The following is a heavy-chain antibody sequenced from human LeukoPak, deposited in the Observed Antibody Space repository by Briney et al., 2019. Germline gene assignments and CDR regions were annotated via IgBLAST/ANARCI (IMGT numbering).Heavy chain of an antibody. Sequence: GGSLRLSCAASGFTFSSYAMSWVGQAPGKGLEGVSAISGSDGSTYYADSVKGRFTISRDNSKNTLYLQMNSLRAEDTAVYYCATSREDYYESSGLYGRFDYWGQGTLVTVSS. D-gene: IGHD3-22*01. J-gene: IGHJ4*02. CDR3: ATSREDYYESSGLYGRFDY. V-gene: IGHV3-23*01. CDR2: ISGSDGST. CDR1: GFTFSSYA.